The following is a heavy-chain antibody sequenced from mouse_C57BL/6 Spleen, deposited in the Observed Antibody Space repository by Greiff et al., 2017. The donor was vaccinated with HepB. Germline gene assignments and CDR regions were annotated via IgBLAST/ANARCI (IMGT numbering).Heavy chain of an antibody. Sequence: VHVKQSGPVLVKPGASVKMSCKASGYTFTDYYMNWVKQSHGKSLEWIGVINPYNGGTSYNQKFKGKATLTVDKSSSTAYMELNSLTSEDSAVYYCARRNYYGSSYWYFDVWGTGTTVTVSS. CDR1: GYTFTDYY. V-gene: IGHV1-19*01. D-gene: IGHD1-1*01. CDR3: ARRNYYGSSYWYFDV. J-gene: IGHJ1*03. CDR2: INPYNGGT.